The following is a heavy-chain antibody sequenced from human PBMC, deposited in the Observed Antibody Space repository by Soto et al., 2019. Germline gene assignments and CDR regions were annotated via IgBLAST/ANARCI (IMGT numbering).Heavy chain of an antibody. D-gene: IGHD6-13*01. Sequence: GGSLRLSCAASGFTLSSYGMHWVRQAPGKGLEWVAVIWYDGSNKYYADSVKGRFTISRDNSKNTLYLQMNSLRAEDTAVYYCARDQSSSWHYFDYWGQGTLVTVSS. CDR2: IWYDGSNK. V-gene: IGHV3-33*01. CDR3: ARDQSSSWHYFDY. CDR1: GFTLSSYG. J-gene: IGHJ4*02.